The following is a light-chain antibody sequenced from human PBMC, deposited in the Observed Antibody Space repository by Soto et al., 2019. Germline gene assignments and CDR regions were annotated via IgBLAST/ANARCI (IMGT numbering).Light chain of an antibody. CDR1: QSVSSY. CDR2: DAS. Sequence: EIVLTQSPATLSLSPGARARLSCRASQSVSSYLAWYQPKPGQAPRLLIYDASNRATGIPARFSGSGSGTDFTLTIRSLEPEDFAVYYGQQRSNWPPITCGQGTRREIK. CDR3: QQRSNWPPIT. V-gene: IGKV3-11*01. J-gene: IGKJ5*01.